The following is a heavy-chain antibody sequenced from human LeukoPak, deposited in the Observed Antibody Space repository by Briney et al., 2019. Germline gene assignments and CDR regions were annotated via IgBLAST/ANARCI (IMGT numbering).Heavy chain of an antibody. CDR1: GFTFSSYA. V-gene: IGHV3-23*01. CDR3: VKDRTGTYTLDY. CDR2: ISGSGGST. D-gene: IGHD3-10*01. J-gene: IGHJ4*02. Sequence: GGSLRFSCAASGFTFSSYAMSWVRQAPGKGLEWVSTISGSGGSTYYADSVKGRFTISRDNSKNTLYLQMNSLRAEDTAVYYFVKDRTGTYTLDYWGQGTLVSVSS.